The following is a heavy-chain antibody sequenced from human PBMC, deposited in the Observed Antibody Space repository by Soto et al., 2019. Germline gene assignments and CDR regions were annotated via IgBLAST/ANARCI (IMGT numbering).Heavy chain of an antibody. CDR3: ARSGSGSGSYYRNWFDP. CDR2: IYTSGST. V-gene: IGHV4-4*07. CDR1: GGSISSYY. Sequence: SETLSLTRTVSGGSISSYYWSWIRQPAGKGLEWIGRIYTSGSTNYNPSLKSRVTMSVDTSKNQFSLKLSSVTAADTAVYYCARSGSGSGSYYRNWFDPWGQGTLVTVSS. D-gene: IGHD3-10*01. J-gene: IGHJ5*02.